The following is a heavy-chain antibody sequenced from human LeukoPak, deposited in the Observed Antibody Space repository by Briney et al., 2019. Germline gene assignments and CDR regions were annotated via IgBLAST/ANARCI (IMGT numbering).Heavy chain of an antibody. D-gene: IGHD4-17*01. CDR1: GFTFSNYA. CDR3: AKDQKNSAVNSAWGFDY. Sequence: PGGSLRLSCAASGFTFSNYAMSWVRQAPGKGLEWVSLISGSGGNIYYADSVKGRFTISRDKPKNTLYLQMNSLRVEDTAVYYCAKDQKNSAVNSAWGFDYWGQGTLVTVSS. J-gene: IGHJ4*02. V-gene: IGHV3-23*01. CDR2: ISGSGGNI.